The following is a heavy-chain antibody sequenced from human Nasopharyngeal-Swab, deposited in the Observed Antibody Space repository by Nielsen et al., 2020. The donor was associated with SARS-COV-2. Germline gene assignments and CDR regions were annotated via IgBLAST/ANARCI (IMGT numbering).Heavy chain of an antibody. Sequence: SETLSLTCVVSGGSFSGYYWAWIRQPPGKGLEWIGHISDRGSTNYNPALRSRVLISVDTSKNQFSPRLRSVTAADTAMYYCAREGYLFNWLDPWGQGTLVTVSS. CDR2: ISDRGST. V-gene: IGHV4-34*01. D-gene: IGHD2-2*01. CDR3: AREGYLFNWLDP. J-gene: IGHJ5*02. CDR1: GGSFSGYY.